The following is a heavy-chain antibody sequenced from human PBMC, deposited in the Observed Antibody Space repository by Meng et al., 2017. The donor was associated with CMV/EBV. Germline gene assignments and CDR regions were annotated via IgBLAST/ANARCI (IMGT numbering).Heavy chain of an antibody. CDR3: ARIHSNYGPYGMDV. CDR2: IDWDDDK. V-gene: IGHV2-70*20. D-gene: IGHD4-11*01. Sequence: SGPTLVKPTQTLTLTCTFPGFLLSTSGMGVSWVRQPPGKALEWLALIDWDDDKYYSRSLKTRLTISKDTSKNQVVLTMTNMDPVDTATYYCARIHSNYGPYGMDVWGQGTTVTVSS. CDR1: GFLLSTSGMG. J-gene: IGHJ6*02.